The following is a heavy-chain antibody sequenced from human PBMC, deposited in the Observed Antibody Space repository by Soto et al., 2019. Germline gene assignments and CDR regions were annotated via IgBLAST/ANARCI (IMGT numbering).Heavy chain of an antibody. CDR2: IWYDGSNK. CDR1: GFTFSSYG. D-gene: IGHD2-15*01. Sequence: GGSLRLSCAASGFTFSSYGMHWVRQAPGKGLEWVAVIWYDGSNKYYADSVKGRFTISRDNSKNTLYLQMNSLRAEDTAVYYCARDGGWKKYYFDYWGQGTLVTVSS. V-gene: IGHV3-33*01. CDR3: ARDGGWKKYYFDY. J-gene: IGHJ4*02.